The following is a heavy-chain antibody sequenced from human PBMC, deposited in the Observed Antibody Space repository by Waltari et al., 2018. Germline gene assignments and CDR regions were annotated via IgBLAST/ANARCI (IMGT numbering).Heavy chain of an antibody. CDR3: VRLAATSYFDY. D-gene: IGHD2-15*01. V-gene: IGHV4-4*07. J-gene: IGHJ4*02. CDR1: GGSISGYY. CDR2: IYPSGTT. Sequence: QVQLQESGPGLVKPSETLALRCTVSGGSISGYYWSWIRQPAGKGLEWIGRIYPSGTTNYNPSLQSRVTMSVDTSKNQFSLTLSSVTAADAAVYFCVRLAATSYFDYWGQGTLVSVSS.